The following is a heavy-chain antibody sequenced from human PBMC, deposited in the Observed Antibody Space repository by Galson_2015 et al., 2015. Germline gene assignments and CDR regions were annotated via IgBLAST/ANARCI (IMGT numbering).Heavy chain of an antibody. CDR2: IYYSGST. Sequence: SETLSLTCTVSGGSISSYYWSWIRQPPGKGLEWIGYIYYSGSTNYNPSLKSRVTISVDTSKSQFSLKLSSATAADTALYYCARATFGGAHYYYMDVWGKGTTVTVSS. J-gene: IGHJ6*03. CDR1: GGSISSYY. D-gene: IGHD3-16*01. V-gene: IGHV4-59*01. CDR3: ARATFGGAHYYYMDV.